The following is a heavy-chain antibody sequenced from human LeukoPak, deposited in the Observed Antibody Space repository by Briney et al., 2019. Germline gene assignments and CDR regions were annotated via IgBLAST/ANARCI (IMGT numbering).Heavy chain of an antibody. CDR1: GFTFTSYS. CDR2: IWYDGSNK. Sequence: PGGSLRLSCAASGFTFTSYSMNWVRQAPGKGLEWVAVIWYDGSNKYYADSVKGRFTISRDNSKNTLYLQMNSLRAEDTAVYYCAREGLEDYYDSSEGYDYWGQGTLVTVSS. D-gene: IGHD3-22*01. V-gene: IGHV3-33*08. J-gene: IGHJ4*02. CDR3: AREGLEDYYDSSEGYDY.